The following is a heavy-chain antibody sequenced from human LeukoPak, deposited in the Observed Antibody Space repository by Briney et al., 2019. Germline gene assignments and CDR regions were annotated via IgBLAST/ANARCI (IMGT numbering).Heavy chain of an antibody. J-gene: IGHJ4*01. CDR2: IGISSGNT. CDR1: GFTFSSYG. V-gene: IGHV3-48*01. D-gene: IGHD5-12*01. Sequence: GRSLRLSCAASGFTFSSYGMHRVRQAPGKGLEWISYIGISSGNTKYADSVKGRFTISRDKARNSLYLQMNSLRVEDTAVYYCARDHRYAFDNWGHGTLVTVSS. CDR3: ARDHRYAFDN.